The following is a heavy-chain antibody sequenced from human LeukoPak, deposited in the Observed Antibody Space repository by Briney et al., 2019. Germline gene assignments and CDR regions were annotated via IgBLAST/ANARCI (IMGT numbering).Heavy chain of an antibody. CDR2: FDPEDGET. J-gene: IGHJ6*02. Sequence: ASVKVSCKVSGYTLTELSMHWVRQAPGKGLEWMGGFDPEDGETIYAQKFQGRVTMTEDTSTDTAYMELSSLRSEDTAVYYCATGPTTVVTYCYYGMDVWGQGTTVTVSS. CDR1: GYTLTELS. D-gene: IGHD4-23*01. CDR3: ATGPTTVVTYCYYGMDV. V-gene: IGHV1-24*01.